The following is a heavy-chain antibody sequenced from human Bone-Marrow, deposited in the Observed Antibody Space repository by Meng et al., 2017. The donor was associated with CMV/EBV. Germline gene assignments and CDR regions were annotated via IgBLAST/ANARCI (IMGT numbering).Heavy chain of an antibody. J-gene: IGHJ4*02. CDR1: GFTFSSFG. Sequence: ASGFTFSSFGMHWVRQAPGKGLEWVAVISYDGSNKYYADSVQGRFTISRDNSKNTLYLQMNSLRAEDTAVYYCAKMGIAVAGTAHGYWGQGTLVTVSS. V-gene: IGHV3-30*18. CDR2: ISYDGSNK. D-gene: IGHD6-19*01. CDR3: AKMGIAVAGTAHGY.